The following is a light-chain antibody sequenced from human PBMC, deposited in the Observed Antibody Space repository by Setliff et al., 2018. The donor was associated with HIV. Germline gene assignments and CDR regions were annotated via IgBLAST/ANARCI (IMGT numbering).Light chain of an antibody. CDR2: WAS. CDR3: QQYYSTPQT. J-gene: IGKJ1*01. Sequence: DIVMTQSPDSLAVSLGERATINCKSSQSVLYSSNNKSYLAWYQQKPGQPPKLLIYWASTRKSGVPDRFSGSGSGTDFTLTISSLQAEDVAVYYCQQYYSTPQTFGQGTKVDIK. CDR1: QSVLYSSNNKSY. V-gene: IGKV4-1*01.